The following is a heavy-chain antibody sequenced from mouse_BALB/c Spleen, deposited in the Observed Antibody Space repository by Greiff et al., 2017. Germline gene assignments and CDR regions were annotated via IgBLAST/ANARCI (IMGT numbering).Heavy chain of an antibody. CDR3: ARRELGGYCDY. Sequence: EVKVQESGPGLVKPSQSLSLTCTVTGYSITSDYAWHWIRQFPGTKLEWMGYIRYSGSTSYNPSLKSRISITRDTSKNQFFLQLNSVTTEDTATYYCARRELGGYCDYWGQGTTLTVSS. CDR2: IRYSGST. V-gene: IGHV3-2*02. D-gene: IGHD4-1*01. J-gene: IGHJ2*01. CDR1: GYSITSDYA.